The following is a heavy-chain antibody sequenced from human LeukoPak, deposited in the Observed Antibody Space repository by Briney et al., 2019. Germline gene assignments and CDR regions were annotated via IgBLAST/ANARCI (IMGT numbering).Heavy chain of an antibody. J-gene: IGHJ4*02. CDR2: IYYSGST. CDR1: GGSISSYY. Sequence: SETLSLTCTASGGSISSYYWSWIRQPPGKGLEWIGYIYYSGSTNYNPSLKSRVTISVDTSKNQFSLKLSSVTAADTAVYYCAGNTAMVQYYFDYWGQGTQVTVSS. CDR3: AGNTAMVQYYFDY. V-gene: IGHV4-59*01. D-gene: IGHD5-18*01.